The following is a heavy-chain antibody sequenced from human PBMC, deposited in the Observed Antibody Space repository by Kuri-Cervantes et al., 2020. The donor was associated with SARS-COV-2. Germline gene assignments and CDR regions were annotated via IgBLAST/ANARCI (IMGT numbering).Heavy chain of an antibody. CDR1: GDSVSNIGAA. CDR3: ARHDIVGEFNY. J-gene: IGHJ4*02. Sequence: SETLSLTCAISGDSVSNIGAAWNWIRQSPWKGLEWLGRTYYRSKWYNDYSVSVKSRITINPDTSKNQFSLQLYSMTPEDTAVYYCARHDIVGEFNYWGQGTLVTVSS. D-gene: IGHD1-26*01. CDR2: TYYRSKWYN. V-gene: IGHV6-1*01.